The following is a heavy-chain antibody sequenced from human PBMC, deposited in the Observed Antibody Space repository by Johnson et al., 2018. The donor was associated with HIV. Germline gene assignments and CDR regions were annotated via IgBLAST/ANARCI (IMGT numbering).Heavy chain of an antibody. V-gene: IGHV3-74*01. J-gene: IGHJ3*02. Sequence: VQLVESGGGLVQPGGSLRLSCAASGFTFSSYWMHWVRQTPGKGLVWVSRISIDGSSTTYADSVKGRFTISRDNAKNTLYLQMNSLRAEDMAVYYCAREGPSERAGFDIWGQGTMVTVSS. CDR2: ISIDGSST. CDR1: GFTFSSYW. CDR3: AREGPSERAGFDI.